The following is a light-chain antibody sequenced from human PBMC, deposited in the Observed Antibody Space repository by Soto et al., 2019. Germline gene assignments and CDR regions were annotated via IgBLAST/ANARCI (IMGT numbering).Light chain of an antibody. Sequence: QSALTQPASVSGSPGQSITISCTGTSSDVGSYNLVSWYQQHPGKAPKLMIYEGSKRPSGVSNRFSGSKSGNTASLTISGLQAEDEADYYCCSYAGIKGKVFGGGTTLTVL. CDR2: EGS. CDR3: CSYAGIKGKV. J-gene: IGLJ2*01. V-gene: IGLV2-23*01. CDR1: SSDVGSYNL.